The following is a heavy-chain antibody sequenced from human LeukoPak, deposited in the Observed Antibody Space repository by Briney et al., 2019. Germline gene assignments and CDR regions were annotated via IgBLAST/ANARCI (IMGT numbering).Heavy chain of an antibody. J-gene: IGHJ4*02. V-gene: IGHV1-18*01. Sequence: ASVKVSCKASGYTFASYGITWVRQAPGQGLEWMGWISAYNGHTNYAQKLQGRVTMTTDTSTSTAYMELRSLRSDDTAVYYCARDAILNRYGSGKCIFDYWGQGTLVTVSS. CDR1: GYTFASYG. CDR2: ISAYNGHT. CDR3: ARDAILNRYGSGKCIFDY. D-gene: IGHD3-10*01.